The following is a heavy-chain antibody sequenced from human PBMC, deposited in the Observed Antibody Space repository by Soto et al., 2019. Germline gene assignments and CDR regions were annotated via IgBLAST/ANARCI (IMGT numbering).Heavy chain of an antibody. CDR3: ARLEVTSGDSFDV. CDR2: INHSGST. D-gene: IGHD2-21*02. J-gene: IGHJ3*01. V-gene: IGHV4-34*01. CDR1: GDSFSGPY. Sequence: QVQLQQWGAGLLKPSETLSLTCAVYGDSFSGPYWTWIRQTPGKGLEWIGEINHSGSTDYHPSLKSRVTISVDTSENQFSLNLSSVSAADTAVYFCARLEVTSGDSFDVWGPGTMVTVSS.